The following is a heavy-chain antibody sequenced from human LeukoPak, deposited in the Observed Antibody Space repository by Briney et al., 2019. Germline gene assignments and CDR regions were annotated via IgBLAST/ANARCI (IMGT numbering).Heavy chain of an antibody. Sequence: PGGSLRLSCAASGFTVSSNYMSWVRQAPGKGLEWVSVIYSGGSTYYSDSVKGRFTISRDNSKNTLYLQMNSLRAEDTAVYYCARYQNYYYDSSGYPSDYGMDVWGQGTTVTVSS. CDR1: GFTVSSNY. V-gene: IGHV3-66*01. D-gene: IGHD3-22*01. CDR2: IYSGGST. CDR3: ARYQNYYYDSSGYPSDYGMDV. J-gene: IGHJ6*02.